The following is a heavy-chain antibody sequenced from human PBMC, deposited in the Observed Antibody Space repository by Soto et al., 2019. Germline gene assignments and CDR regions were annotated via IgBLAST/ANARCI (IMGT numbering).Heavy chain of an antibody. Sequence: GVLRLSCAASGFTFSTYWMDWVRQTPGKGLEWVANINQDGSEKNYVDSVKGRFTIYRDNAKNSLYLQWSSLKASDTAMYYCATGGYCSSTSCYNFFDYWGQGTLVTVSS. CDR2: INQDGSEK. D-gene: IGHD2-2*02. J-gene: IGHJ4*02. CDR1: GFTFSTYW. CDR3: ATGGYCSSTSCYNFFDY. V-gene: IGHV3-7*03.